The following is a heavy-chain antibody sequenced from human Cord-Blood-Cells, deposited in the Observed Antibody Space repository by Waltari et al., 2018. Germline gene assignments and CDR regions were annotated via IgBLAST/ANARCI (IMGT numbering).Heavy chain of an antibody. CDR1: GYPFSSDG. Sequence: QVQLVQSGAEGTKPRGCLTVSCKASGYPFSSDGISCVRRAPGQGLAWMGWISAYNGNTNYAQKLQGRVTMTTDTSTSTAYMELRSLRSDDTAVYYCARGVGSDTAMVMGGGDCYDYWGQGTLVTVSS. CDR3: ARGVGSDTAMVMGGGDCYDY. J-gene: IGHJ4*02. D-gene: IGHD2-21*01. V-gene: IGHV1-18*04. CDR2: ISAYNGNT.